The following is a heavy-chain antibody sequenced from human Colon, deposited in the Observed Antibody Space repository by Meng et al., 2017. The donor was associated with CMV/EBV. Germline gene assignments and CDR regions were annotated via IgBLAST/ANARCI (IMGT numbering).Heavy chain of an antibody. CDR3: ARVGGIVGATNYAFDI. D-gene: IGHD1-26*01. Sequence: ASVKVSCKASGYPFTNYNINWVRQATGQGLEWMGWMNPNSGETGFGQKFQGRITMTRDTSISTAYLELSSLKSEDTAVYYCARVGGIVGATNYAFDIWGQGTMVTVSS. CDR1: GYPFTNYN. V-gene: IGHV1-8*01. J-gene: IGHJ3*02. CDR2: MNPNSGET.